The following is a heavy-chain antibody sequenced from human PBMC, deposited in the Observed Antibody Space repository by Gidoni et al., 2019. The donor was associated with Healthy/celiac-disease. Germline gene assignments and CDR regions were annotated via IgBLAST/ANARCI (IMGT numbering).Heavy chain of an antibody. CDR1: GFTFSSYG. CDR2: ISYDGSNK. V-gene: IGHV3-30*03. D-gene: IGHD2-15*01. Sequence: QVQLVESGGGVVQPGRSLRLSCAASGFTFSSYGMHWVRQAPGKGLEWVAVISYDGSNKYYADSVKGRFTISRDNSKNTLYLQMNSLRAEDTAVYYCAPEKELLFDYWGQGTLVTVSS. J-gene: IGHJ4*02. CDR3: APEKELLFDY.